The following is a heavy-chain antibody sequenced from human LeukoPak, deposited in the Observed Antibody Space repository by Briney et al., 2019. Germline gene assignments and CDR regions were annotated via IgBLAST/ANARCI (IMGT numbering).Heavy chain of an antibody. J-gene: IGHJ4*02. Sequence: GGSLRLSCAASGFTFHHYAIHWVRQVPGKGLEWVSGIIWNSANIGYADSVKGRFTISRDNAKNSVYLQMNSLRPEDTALYYCAKDKAPLYSGYDWDLDFWGQGTLVTVSS. CDR3: AKDKAPLYSGYDWDLDF. V-gene: IGHV3-9*01. D-gene: IGHD5-12*01. CDR2: IIWNSANI. CDR1: GFTFHHYA.